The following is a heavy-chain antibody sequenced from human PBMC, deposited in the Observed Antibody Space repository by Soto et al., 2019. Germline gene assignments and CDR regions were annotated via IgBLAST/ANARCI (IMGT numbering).Heavy chain of an antibody. V-gene: IGHV4-34*01. CDR2: INHSGST. CDR1: GGSFSGYY. D-gene: IGHD3-10*01. Sequence: QVQLQQWGAGLLKPSETLSLTCAVYGGSFSGYYWSWIRQPPGKGLEWIGEINHSGSTNYNPSLKRRVTISVDTSKNQFSLKLSSVTAADTAVYYWARRPIWFGDSYYYGMDVWGQGTTVTVSS. J-gene: IGHJ6*02. CDR3: ARRPIWFGDSYYYGMDV.